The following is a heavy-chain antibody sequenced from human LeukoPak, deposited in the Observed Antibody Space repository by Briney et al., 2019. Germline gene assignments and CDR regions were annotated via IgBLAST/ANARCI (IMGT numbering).Heavy chain of an antibody. CDR2: IIPIFGTA. V-gene: IGHV1-69*13. CDR1: GYTFTSYA. D-gene: IGHD3-10*01. J-gene: IGHJ6*03. Sequence: GASVKVSCKASGYTFTSYAITWVRQAPGQGLECMGGIIPIFGTANYAQKFQGRVTITADESASTVYLELSSLRSDDTAVYYCARGIRGTRDHSYYYMDVWGKGTTVTVSS. CDR3: ARGIRGTRDHSYYYMDV.